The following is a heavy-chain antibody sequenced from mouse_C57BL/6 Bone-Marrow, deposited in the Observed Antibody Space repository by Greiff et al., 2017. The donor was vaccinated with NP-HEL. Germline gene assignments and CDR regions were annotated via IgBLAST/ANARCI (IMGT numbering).Heavy chain of an antibody. CDR2: INPYNGGT. CDR1: GYTFTDYY. V-gene: IGHV1-19*01. CDR3: ARLGRQLRLPFAY. J-gene: IGHJ3*01. D-gene: IGHD3-2*02. Sequence: EVQLQQSGPVLVKPGASVKMSCKASGYTFTDYYMNWVKQSHGKSLEWIGVINPYNGGTSYNQKFKGKATLTVDKASSTAYMELNSLTSEDSAVYYCARLGRQLRLPFAYWGQGTLVTVSA.